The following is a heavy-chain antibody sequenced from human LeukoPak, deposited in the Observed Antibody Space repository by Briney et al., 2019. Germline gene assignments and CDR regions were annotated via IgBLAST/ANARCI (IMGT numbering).Heavy chain of an antibody. J-gene: IGHJ6*03. CDR3: ARDACSGGSCSIYYYYYYMDV. CDR2: ISAYNGNT. CDR1: GYTFTSYG. D-gene: IGHD2-15*01. V-gene: IGHV1-18*01. Sequence: ASVKVSCKASGYTFTSYGISWVRQAPGQGLEWMGRISAYNGNTNYAQKLQGRVTMTTDTSTSTAYMELRSLRSDDTAVYYCARDACSGGSCSIYYYYYYMDVWGKGTTVTVSS.